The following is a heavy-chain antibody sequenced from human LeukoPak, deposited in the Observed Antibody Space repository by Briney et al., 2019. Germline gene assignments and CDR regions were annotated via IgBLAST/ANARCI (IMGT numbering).Heavy chain of an antibody. V-gene: IGHV1-8*02. CDR1: GYTFNTYG. CDR2: MNPNSGNT. J-gene: IGHJ4*02. Sequence: ASVKVSCKASGYTFNTYGITWVRQAPGQGLEWMGWMNPNSGNTGYAQKFQGRVTMTRNTSISTAYMGLSSLRSEDTAVYYCARGVLGEPADYWGQGTLVTVSS. CDR3: ARGVLGEPADY. D-gene: IGHD3-16*01.